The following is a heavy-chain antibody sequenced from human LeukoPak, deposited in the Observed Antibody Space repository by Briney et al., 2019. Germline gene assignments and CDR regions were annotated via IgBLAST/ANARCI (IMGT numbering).Heavy chain of an antibody. J-gene: IGHJ4*02. Sequence: MPSETLSLTCAVYGGSFSGYYWSWIRQPPGKGLEWIGEINHSGSTNYNPSLKSRVTISVDTSKNQFSLKLSSVTAADTAVYYCARGVQPIVATTHFDYWGQGTLVTVSS. CDR2: INHSGST. V-gene: IGHV4-34*01. D-gene: IGHD5-12*01. CDR1: GGSFSGYY. CDR3: ARGVQPIVATTHFDY.